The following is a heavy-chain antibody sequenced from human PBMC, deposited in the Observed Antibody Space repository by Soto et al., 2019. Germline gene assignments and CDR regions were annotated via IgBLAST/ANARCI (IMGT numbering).Heavy chain of an antibody. CDR1: GGSFSGYY. CDR3: ARGRGTTVVTTGTTGGFDL. V-gene: IGHV4-34*01. D-gene: IGHD4-17*01. J-gene: IGHJ2*01. CDR2: INHSGST. Sequence: QVQILQWGAGLLTPSATRSLNCAVYGGSFSGYYWRWIRQPPVKGLEWIGAINHSGSTNYNPSLKSRVTISVDTSKNQFSLKLSSVTAADTAVYYCARGRGTTVVTTGTTGGFDLWGRGTLVTVSS.